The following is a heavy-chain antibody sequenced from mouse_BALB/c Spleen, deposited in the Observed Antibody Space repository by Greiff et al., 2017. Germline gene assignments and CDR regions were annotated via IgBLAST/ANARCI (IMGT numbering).Heavy chain of an antibody. CDR1: GYTFTDYW. CDR2: IDTSDSYT. V-gene: IGHV1-69*01. CDR3: ARSNYYGSSYGWYFDV. J-gene: IGHJ1*01. D-gene: IGHD1-1*01. Sequence: QVQLQQPGAELVMPGASVKMSCKASGYTFTDYWMHWVKQRPGQGLEWIGAIDTSDSYTSYNQKFKGKATLTVDESSSTAYMQLSSLTSEDSAVYYCARSNYYGSSYGWYFDVWGAGTTVTVSS.